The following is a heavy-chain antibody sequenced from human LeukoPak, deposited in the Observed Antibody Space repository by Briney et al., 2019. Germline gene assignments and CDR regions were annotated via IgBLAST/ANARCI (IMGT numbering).Heavy chain of an antibody. Sequence: PSQTLSLTCTVSGGSISSGGYYWSWIRQHPGKGLEWIGYIYYSGSTYYNPSLKSRVTISVDTSKNQFSLKLSSVTAADTAVYCCARQNSGCYSLSYYYYGMDVWGQGTTVTVSS. CDR2: IYYSGST. D-gene: IGHD1-26*01. CDR3: ARQNSGCYSLSYYYYGMDV. CDR1: GGSISSGGYY. V-gene: IGHV4-31*03. J-gene: IGHJ6*02.